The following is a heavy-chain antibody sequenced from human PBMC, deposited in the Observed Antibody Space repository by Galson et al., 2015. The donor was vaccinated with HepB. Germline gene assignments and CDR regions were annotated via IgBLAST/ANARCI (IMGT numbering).Heavy chain of an antibody. CDR1: GFTFSSYA. D-gene: IGHD2-15*01. CDR3: AKGSGHPVNNYFDY. J-gene: IGHJ4*02. CDR2: ISGSGGNT. Sequence: SLRLSCAASGFTFSSYAMSWVRQAPGKGLEWVSGISGSGGNTYYTDSVRGRFTISRDNSKNTLYLQMNSLGAEDTAVYFCAKGSGHPVNNYFDYWGQGTLVTVSS. V-gene: IGHV3-23*01.